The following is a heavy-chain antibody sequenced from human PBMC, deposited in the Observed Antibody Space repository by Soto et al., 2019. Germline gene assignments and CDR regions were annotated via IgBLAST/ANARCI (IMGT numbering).Heavy chain of an antibody. J-gene: IGHJ4*02. CDR1: GDTFDIYG. CDR3: ARGGIHFYDSRGHAFDS. D-gene: IGHD3-22*01. CDR2: IIPIFETA. V-gene: IGHV1-69*06. Sequence: QVQLVQSGTEVKKPGSSVKVSCQASGDTFDIYGFNWVRQAPGQGLEWMGVIIPIFETADYAQKFQGRVSITADKSTSTAYMELGSLTSEDTAVYYCARGGIHFYDSRGHAFDSWGRGTLVSVTS.